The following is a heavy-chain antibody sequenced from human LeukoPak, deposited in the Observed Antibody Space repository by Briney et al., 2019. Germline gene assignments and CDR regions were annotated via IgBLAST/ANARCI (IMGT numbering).Heavy chain of an antibody. Sequence: SGGSLRLSCAASGFTFSTYWMHWVRQAPGKGLVWVSRINKDGSNTRCADSVKGRFTISRDNAKNTLYLQMNSLKTEDTAVYYCTTRTMDVWGQGTTVTVSS. D-gene: IGHD1-14*01. CDR2: INKDGSNT. V-gene: IGHV3-74*01. J-gene: IGHJ6*02. CDR3: TTRTMDV. CDR1: GFTFSTYW.